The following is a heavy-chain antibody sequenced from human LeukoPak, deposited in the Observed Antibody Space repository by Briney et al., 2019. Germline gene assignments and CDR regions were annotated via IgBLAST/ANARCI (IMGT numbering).Heavy chain of an antibody. V-gene: IGHV3-30*02. CDR3: AKGYSSGWSPLDY. Sequence: PGGSLRLSCAASGFTFSSYGMHWVRQAPGKGLEWVAFIRYDGSNKYYADSVKGRFTISRDNSKNTLYLQMNSLRAEDTAVYYCAKGYSSGWSPLDYWGQGTLVTVSS. CDR2: IRYDGSNK. J-gene: IGHJ4*02. D-gene: IGHD6-19*01. CDR1: GFTFSSYG.